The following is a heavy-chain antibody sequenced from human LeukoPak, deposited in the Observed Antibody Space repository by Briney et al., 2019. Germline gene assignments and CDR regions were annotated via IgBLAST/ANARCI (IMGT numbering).Heavy chain of an antibody. Sequence: SQTLSLTCTVSGGSISSGSYYWSWIRQPAGKGLEWIGRIYTSGSTNYNPSLKSRVTISVHTSKNQFSLKLSSVTAADTAVYYWARGAGAFDYWGQGTLVTVSS. V-gene: IGHV4-61*02. CDR2: IYTSGST. CDR3: ARGAGAFDY. J-gene: IGHJ4*02. D-gene: IGHD3-10*01. CDR1: GGSISSGSYY.